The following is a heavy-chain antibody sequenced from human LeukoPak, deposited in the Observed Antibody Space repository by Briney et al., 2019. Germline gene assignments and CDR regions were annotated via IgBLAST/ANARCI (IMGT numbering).Heavy chain of an antibody. Sequence: ASVKVSCKASGYTFTSYGISWVRQAPGQGLEWMGWISAYNGNTNYAQKLQGRVTMTTDASTSTAYMELRSLRSDDTAVYYCARAGETIFGAPNWFDPWGQGTLVTVSS. V-gene: IGHV1-18*01. CDR3: ARAGETIFGAPNWFDP. CDR1: GYTFTSYG. J-gene: IGHJ5*02. D-gene: IGHD3-3*01. CDR2: ISAYNGNT.